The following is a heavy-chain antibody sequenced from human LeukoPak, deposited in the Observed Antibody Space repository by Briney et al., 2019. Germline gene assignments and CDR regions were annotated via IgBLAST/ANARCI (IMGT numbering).Heavy chain of an antibody. Sequence: SETLSLTCTVSGGSISSGSYYWSWIRQPAGKALEWIGRIYTSGSTNYNPSLKSRVTISVDTFKNQFSLKLSSVTAADTAVYYCARGQVSLYDFWSGYFDYWGQGTLVTVSS. CDR3: ARGQVSLYDFWSGYFDY. CDR2: IYTSGST. CDR1: GGSISSGSYY. D-gene: IGHD3-3*01. J-gene: IGHJ4*02. V-gene: IGHV4-61*02.